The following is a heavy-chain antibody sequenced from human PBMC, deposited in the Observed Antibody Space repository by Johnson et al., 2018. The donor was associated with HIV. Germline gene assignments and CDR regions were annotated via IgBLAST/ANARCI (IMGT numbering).Heavy chain of an antibody. Sequence: VQVLESGGGLVQPGGSLRLSCAASGFTVSSNEMSWVRQAPGKGLEWVSSISGGSTYYADSRKGRFTISRDNAKNSLYLQMNSLRAEDTAVYYCARSTYCGGDCYSVAFDIWGQGTMVTVSS. CDR1: GFTVSSNE. J-gene: IGHJ3*02. V-gene: IGHV3-38-3*01. CDR3: ARSTYCGGDCYSVAFDI. CDR2: ISGGST. D-gene: IGHD2-21*01.